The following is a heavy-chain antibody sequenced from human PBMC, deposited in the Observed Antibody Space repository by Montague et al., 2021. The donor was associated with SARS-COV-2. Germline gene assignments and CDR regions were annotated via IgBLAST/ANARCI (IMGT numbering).Heavy chain of an antibody. V-gene: IGHV4-61*02. CDR1: GGSISSGSYY. CDR2: IYTSGST. Sequence: TLSLTCTVSGGSISSGSYYWSWIRQPAGKGLEWIGRIYTSGSTNYHPSLKSRVTISVDTSKHRFSRKPGSVTAADTAEYYCARASITIFGVGDYGMDVWGQGTTVTVSS. J-gene: IGHJ6*02. D-gene: IGHD3-3*01. CDR3: ARASITIFGVGDYGMDV.